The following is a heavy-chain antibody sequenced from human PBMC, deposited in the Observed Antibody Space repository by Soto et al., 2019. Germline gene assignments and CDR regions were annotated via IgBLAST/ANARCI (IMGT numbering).Heavy chain of an antibody. CDR3: ARRGSSSSRGYFDY. J-gene: IGHJ4*02. CDR2: IYYSGST. CDR1: GGSISSSSYY. Sequence: SETLSLTCTVSGGSISSSSYYWGWIRQPPGKGLELIGSIYYSGSTYYNPSLKSRVTISVDTSKNQFSLKLSSVTAADTAVYYCARRGSSSSRGYFDYWGQGTLVTVS. D-gene: IGHD6-6*01. V-gene: IGHV4-39*01.